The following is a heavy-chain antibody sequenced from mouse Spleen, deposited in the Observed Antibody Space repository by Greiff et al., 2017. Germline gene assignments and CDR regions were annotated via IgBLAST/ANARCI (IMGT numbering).Heavy chain of an antibody. Sequence: EVKLMESGPGLVKPSQSLSLTCSVTGYSITSGYYWNWIRQFPGNKLEWMGYISYDGSNNYNPSLKNRISITRDTSKNQFFLKLNSVTTEDTATYYCAKGEATVVATPFDYWGQGTTLTVSS. J-gene: IGHJ2*01. V-gene: IGHV3-6*01. CDR2: ISYDGSN. D-gene: IGHD1-1*01. CDR1: GYSITSGYY. CDR3: AKGEATVVATPFDY.